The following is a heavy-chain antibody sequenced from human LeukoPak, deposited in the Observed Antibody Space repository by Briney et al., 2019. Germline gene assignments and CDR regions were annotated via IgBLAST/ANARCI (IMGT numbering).Heavy chain of an antibody. CDR3: ARDIVATIFDY. Sequence: SETLSLTCAVTGGSISSRNWWNWVRQPPGKGLEGIGEIYHSGTTDYNPSLKSRVTVSIDKSKNQFSLKLSSVTAADTAVYYCARDIVATIFDYWGQGTLVTVSS. CDR2: IYHSGTT. J-gene: IGHJ4*02. CDR1: GGSISSRNW. D-gene: IGHD5-12*01. V-gene: IGHV4-4*02.